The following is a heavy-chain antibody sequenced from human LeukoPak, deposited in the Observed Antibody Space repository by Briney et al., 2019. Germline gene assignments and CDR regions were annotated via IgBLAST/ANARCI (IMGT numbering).Heavy chain of an antibody. CDR3: ARLSSHYGDYKVDP. Sequence: ASVTVSFKTSGYPFRNYDINWVRQATGQGLEWMGWINPHSGETGYAQKFQGRVTMTTDTSASTAYMELSSLRSEDTAVYYCARLSSHYGDYKVDPWGQGTLVTVSS. V-gene: IGHV1-8*01. D-gene: IGHD4-17*01. J-gene: IGHJ5*02. CDR1: GYPFRNYD. CDR2: INPHSGET.